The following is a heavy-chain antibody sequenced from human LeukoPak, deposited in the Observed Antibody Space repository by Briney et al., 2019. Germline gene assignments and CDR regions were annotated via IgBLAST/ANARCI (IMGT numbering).Heavy chain of an antibody. CDR2: ISGSGGST. D-gene: IGHD3-22*01. CDR1: GLTFSSYA. V-gene: IGHV3-23*01. Sequence: GGSLRLSCAASGLTFSSYAMSWVRQAPGKGLEWVSAISGSGGSTYYADSVKGRFTISRDNSKNTLYLQMNSLRAEDTAVYYCAKAGSRYYDSSGYSDYWGQGTLVTVSS. CDR3: AKAGSRYYDSSGYSDY. J-gene: IGHJ4*02.